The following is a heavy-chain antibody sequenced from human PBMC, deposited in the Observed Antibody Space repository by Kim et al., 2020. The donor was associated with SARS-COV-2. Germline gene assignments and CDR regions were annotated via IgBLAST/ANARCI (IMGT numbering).Heavy chain of an antibody. CDR2: ISWNSGSI. V-gene: IGHV3-9*01. CDR1: GFTFDDYA. J-gene: IGHJ3*02. D-gene: IGHD4-17*01. Sequence: GGSLRLSCAASGFTFDDYAMHWVRQAPGKGLEWVSGISWNSGSIGYADSVKGRFTISRDNAKNSLYLQMNSLRAEDTALYYCAKWEPINNGDRAFDIWGQGTMVTVSS. CDR3: AKWEPINNGDRAFDI.